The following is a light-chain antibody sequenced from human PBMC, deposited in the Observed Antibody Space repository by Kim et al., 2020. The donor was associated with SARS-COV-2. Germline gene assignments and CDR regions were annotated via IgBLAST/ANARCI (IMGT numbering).Light chain of an antibody. CDR1: KLGYKY. CDR3: QAWDSSTHV. V-gene: IGLV3-1*01. Sequence: SVSPGQTASFPCSGEKLGYKYVCWYQQKPGQSPVLVISQDNKRPSGIPERFSGSNSGNTATLTISGTQAMDEADYYCQAWDSSTHVFGTGTKVTVL. CDR2: QDN. J-gene: IGLJ1*01.